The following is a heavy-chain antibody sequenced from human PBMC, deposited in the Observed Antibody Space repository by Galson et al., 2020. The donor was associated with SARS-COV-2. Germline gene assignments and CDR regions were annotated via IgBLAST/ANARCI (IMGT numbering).Heavy chain of an antibody. D-gene: IGHD3-22*01. CDR1: GFTFDDYA. CDR3: AKDMAYYYDSSGYGG. CDR2: ISWNSGSI. Sequence: GGSLRLSCAASGFTFDDYAMHWVRQAPGKGLEWVSGISWNSGSIGYADSVKGRFTISRDNAKNSLYLQMNSLRAEDTALYYCAKDMAYYYDSSGYGGWGQGTLVTVSS. V-gene: IGHV3-9*01. J-gene: IGHJ4*02.